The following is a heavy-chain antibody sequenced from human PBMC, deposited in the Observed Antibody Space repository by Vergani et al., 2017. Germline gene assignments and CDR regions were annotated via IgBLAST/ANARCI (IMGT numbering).Heavy chain of an antibody. Sequence: HVQLVQSGAEVKKPGSSVKVSCKASGGTFSSYAISWVRQAPGQGFDWIGGIIPIFGTANYAQKFQGRVTITADESTSTAYMELSSLRSEDTAVYYCACATDDYGGYGGGGGFDYWGQGTLVTVSS. CDR3: ACATDDYGGYGGGGGFDY. CDR1: GGTFSSYA. D-gene: IGHD4-17*01. V-gene: IGHV1-69*01. J-gene: IGHJ4*02. CDR2: IIPIFGTA.